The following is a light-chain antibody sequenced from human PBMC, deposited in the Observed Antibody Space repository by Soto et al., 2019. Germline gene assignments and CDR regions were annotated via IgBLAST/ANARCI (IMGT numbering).Light chain of an antibody. Sequence: QSVLTQPPSASGSPGQSVTISCTGTSSDVGGYNYVSWYQQYPGRAPKLMXYEXTKXXXXXPDRFXGSKSGXTXSXTVXGXXXXXXXXXXCSSYAASNNFYFVFGGGTQLTVL. CDR2: EXT. J-gene: IGLJ3*02. V-gene: IGLV2-8*01. CDR1: SSDVGGYNY. CDR3: SSYAASNNFYFV.